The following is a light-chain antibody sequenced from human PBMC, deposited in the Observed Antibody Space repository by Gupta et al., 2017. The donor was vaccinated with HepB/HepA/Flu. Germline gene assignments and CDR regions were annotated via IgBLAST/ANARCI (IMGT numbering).Light chain of an antibody. CDR1: SGDVCAYNY. CDR3: CSYRSSNTLFV. V-gene: IGLV2-14*03. Sequence: QSALTQPASVSGSPGQSITIPCTGTSGDVCAYNYVSWYQQYPGKAPKVIIYDVSARPSGVSYRFSGSKSGNTASLTISGLQAEDEADYYCCSYRSSNTLFVFGTGTKVTVL. CDR2: DVS. J-gene: IGLJ1*01.